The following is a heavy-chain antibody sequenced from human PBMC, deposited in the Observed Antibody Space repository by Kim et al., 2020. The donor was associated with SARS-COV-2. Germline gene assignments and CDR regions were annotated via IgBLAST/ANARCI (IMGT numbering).Heavy chain of an antibody. CDR2: TT. Sequence: TTNDDPALKGRLTISIDTAKNHLSLKRTAVTAADTAVYYCARGVITTGFDYWGQGTLVTVSS. J-gene: IGHJ4*02. CDR3: ARGVITTGFDY. D-gene: IGHD3-22*01. V-gene: IGHV4-34*01.